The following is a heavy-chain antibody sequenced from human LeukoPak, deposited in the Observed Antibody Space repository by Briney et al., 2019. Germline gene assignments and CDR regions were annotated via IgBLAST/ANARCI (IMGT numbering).Heavy chain of an antibody. V-gene: IGHV1-2*02. D-gene: IGHD4-17*01. J-gene: IGHJ6*02. CDR1: GYTFTDYY. CDR3: ARKDGGRDGMDV. Sequence: ASVKVSCRASGYTFTDYYIHWVRQAPGQGLEWMGWLNPNTLVTKYAQHFQGRVSMTWDTSISTGYMDLHSLTSDDTAVYYCARKDGGRDGMDVWGQGTTVTVFS. CDR2: LNPNTLVT.